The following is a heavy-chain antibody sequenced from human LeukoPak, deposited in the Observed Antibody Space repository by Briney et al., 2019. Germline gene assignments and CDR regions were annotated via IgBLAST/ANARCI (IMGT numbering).Heavy chain of an antibody. CDR3: AKHIVGASYYFDY. CDR1: GGTFSSYA. D-gene: IGHD1-26*01. J-gene: IGHJ4*02. V-gene: IGHV1-69*04. CDR2: IIPILGIA. Sequence: SVKVSCKASGGTFSSYAISWVRHAPGQGLEWMGRIIPILGIANYAQKFQGRVTITADKSTSTAYMELSSLRSEDTAVYYCAKHIVGASYYFDYWGQGTLATVSS.